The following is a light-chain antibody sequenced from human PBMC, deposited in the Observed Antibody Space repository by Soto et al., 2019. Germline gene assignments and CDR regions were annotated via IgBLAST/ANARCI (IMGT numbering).Light chain of an antibody. J-gene: IGKJ5*01. Sequence: ETVLTQSPAILSLSPGERATLFCRASQSISRYLAWYQQKPGQAPRLLIYDASNRATGTPDRFSGSGSGTDFTLTISRLEPEDFAVYYCQQRSNWPPITFGQGTRLEIK. CDR2: DAS. CDR1: QSISRY. CDR3: QQRSNWPPIT. V-gene: IGKV3-11*01.